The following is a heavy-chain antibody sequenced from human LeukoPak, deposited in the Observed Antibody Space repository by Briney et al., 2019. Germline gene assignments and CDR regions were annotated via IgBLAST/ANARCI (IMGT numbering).Heavy chain of an antibody. Sequence: GGSLRLSCAASGFTFSTYSKSWVRQAPGKGLEWVSNIDSGGRTYFADSVKGRFTISRDDSKNTLYLQMSSLRGEDTAVYYCAKTVVSAGWNYFDYWGQGTLVTVSS. D-gene: IGHD3-9*01. CDR2: IDSGGRT. CDR3: AKTVVSAGWNYFDY. J-gene: IGHJ4*02. V-gene: IGHV3-23*01. CDR1: GFTFSTYS.